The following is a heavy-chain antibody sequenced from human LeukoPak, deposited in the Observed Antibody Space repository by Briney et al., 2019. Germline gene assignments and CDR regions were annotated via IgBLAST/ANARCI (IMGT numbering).Heavy chain of an antibody. CDR1: GFTFDDYA. D-gene: IGHD3-9*01. CDR2: ISWNSGSI. J-gene: IGHJ4*02. CDR3: AKGENGGLRYFDFDY. V-gene: IGHV3-9*01. Sequence: GGSLRLSCAASGFTFDDYAIHWVRQAPGKGLEWVSGISWNSGSIGYADSVKGRFTISRDNAKNSLYLQMNSLRAEDTALYYCAKGENGGLRYFDFDYWGQGTLVTVSS.